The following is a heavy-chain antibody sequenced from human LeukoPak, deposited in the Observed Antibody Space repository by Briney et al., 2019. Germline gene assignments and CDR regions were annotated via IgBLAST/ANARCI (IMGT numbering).Heavy chain of an antibody. CDR3: ARGFCQQLDSAFDM. V-gene: IGHV7-4-1*02. J-gene: IGHJ3*02. CDR1: GYTFTSYA. CDR2: INTNTGNP. D-gene: IGHD1-1*01. Sequence: ASVKVSCKASGYTFTSYAMNWVRQAPGQGLEWMGWINTNTGNPTSAQGLTGRFVFSLDTSVSTAYLQISGLEAEDTAVYYCARGFCQQLDSAFDMWGQGIMVSVSS.